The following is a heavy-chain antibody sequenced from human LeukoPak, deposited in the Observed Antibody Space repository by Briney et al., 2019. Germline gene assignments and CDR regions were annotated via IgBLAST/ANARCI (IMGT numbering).Heavy chain of an antibody. CDR2: ISNTGNAL. J-gene: IGHJ4*02. CDR1: GFIFDIYT. V-gene: IGHV3-48*01. D-gene: IGHD6-13*01. Sequence: PGGSLRLSCAASGFIFDIYTMNWVRQAPGKGLEWVSYISNTGNALNYADSVKGRFTISRDNAKNSLYQQMNSLRAEDTAVYYCARPAPGSYSTFDYWGPGTLVTVSS. CDR3: ARPAPGSYSTFDY.